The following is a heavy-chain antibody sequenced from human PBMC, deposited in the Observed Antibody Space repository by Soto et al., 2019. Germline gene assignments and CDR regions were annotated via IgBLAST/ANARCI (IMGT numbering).Heavy chain of an antibody. Sequence: QVQLVESGGGVVQPGRSLRLSCAASGFTFSSYGMHWVRQAPGKGLEWVAVISYDGSNKYYADSVKGRFTISRDNSKNTLYLQMNSLRAEYTAVYYCAKILQLGDYAYYYYGMDVW. CDR3: AKILQLGDYAYYYYGMDV. CDR1: GFTFSSYG. V-gene: IGHV3-30*18. D-gene: IGHD4-17*01. J-gene: IGHJ6*01. CDR2: ISYDGSNK.